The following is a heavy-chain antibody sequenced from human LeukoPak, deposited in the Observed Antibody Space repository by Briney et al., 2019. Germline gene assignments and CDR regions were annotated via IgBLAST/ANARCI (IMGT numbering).Heavy chain of an antibody. Sequence: GGSLRLACAPSGFTFSRHSMNWVRQPPGKGMEWVASISSSSSYIYYADSVKGRFTISRDNAKNSLYLQMNSLRAEDTAVYYCARDATAGSSGWYIDAFDIWGQGTMVTVSS. CDR3: ARDATAGSSGWYIDAFDI. D-gene: IGHD6-19*01. J-gene: IGHJ3*02. CDR2: ISSSSSYI. CDR1: GFTFSRHS. V-gene: IGHV3-21*01.